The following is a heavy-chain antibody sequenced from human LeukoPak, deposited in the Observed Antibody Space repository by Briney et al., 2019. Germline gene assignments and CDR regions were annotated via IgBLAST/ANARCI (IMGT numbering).Heavy chain of an antibody. V-gene: IGHV4-59*02. CDR3: ARARYANTWYAFDI. CDR1: GGSVSSYY. CDR2: LSHSGSS. J-gene: IGHJ3*02. D-gene: IGHD2-2*01. Sequence: SETLSLTCTVSGGSVSSYYWSWIRRPPGRGLEWIAYLSHSGSSDSNPSLTSRVTTLVDTSKNQFSLKLTSVTAADTAVYYCARARYANTWYAFDIWGHGTMVTVSS.